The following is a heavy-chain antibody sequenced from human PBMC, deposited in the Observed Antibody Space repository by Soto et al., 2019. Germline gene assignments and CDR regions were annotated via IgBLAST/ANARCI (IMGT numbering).Heavy chain of an antibody. V-gene: IGHV4-31*03. CDR3: ARDEDYQSAFDY. J-gene: IGHJ4*02. CDR2: ISYSGKS. Sequence: SETLSLTCTVSCGSITRGANFWSWIRQHPGKGLEWIGYISYSGKSYYNPSLESRATISRDTSKNQFSLMLSSVTAADTAVYYCARDEDYQSAFDYWGQGTLVTVSS. D-gene: IGHD2-2*01. CDR1: CGSITRGANF.